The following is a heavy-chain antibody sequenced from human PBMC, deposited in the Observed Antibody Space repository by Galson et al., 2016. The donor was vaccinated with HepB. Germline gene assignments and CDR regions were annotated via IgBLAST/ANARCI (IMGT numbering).Heavy chain of an antibody. D-gene: IGHD5-12*01. CDR2: IYYSGST. CDR1: GGSISSGGYY. Sequence: TPSLTCTVSGGSISSGGYYWTWIRQHPGKGLEWIGYIYYSGSTYYNPSLKSRITISVDTSKSQFSLRLSSVTAADTAVYYCARTGYSGYDFNFDHWGQGTLVTVSS. V-gene: IGHV4-31*03. J-gene: IGHJ4*01. CDR3: ARTGYSGYDFNFDH.